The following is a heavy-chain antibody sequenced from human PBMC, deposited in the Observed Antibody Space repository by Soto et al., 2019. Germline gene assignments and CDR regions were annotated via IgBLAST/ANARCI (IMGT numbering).Heavy chain of an antibody. CDR3: ASRDPYGDYAHAFDI. CDR2: IYHSGTT. CDR1: GGSTIRSNW. J-gene: IGHJ3*02. D-gene: IGHD4-17*01. V-gene: IGHV4-4*03. Sequence: PETLSLTCAVSGGSTIRSNWWNWVRQPPGKELEWIGDIYHSGTTDYNPSLKSRVIIAVDKSKNQFSLRLTSVTAADTALYYCASRDPYGDYAHAFDIWGRGIMVTVSS.